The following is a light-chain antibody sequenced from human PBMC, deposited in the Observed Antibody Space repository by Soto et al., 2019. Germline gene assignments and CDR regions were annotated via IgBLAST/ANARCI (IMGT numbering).Light chain of an antibody. J-gene: IGKJ2*01. CDR3: QQYGSSPPMYT. Sequence: EIVLTQSPGPLSLSPGEIATLSCRASQSVSSSYLAWYQQKPGQAPRLLIYGASSRATGIPDSFSGSGSGTDFTLTISRLEPEDFAVYYCQQYGSSPPMYTFGPGTQLEIK. V-gene: IGKV3-20*01. CDR1: QSVSSSY. CDR2: GAS.